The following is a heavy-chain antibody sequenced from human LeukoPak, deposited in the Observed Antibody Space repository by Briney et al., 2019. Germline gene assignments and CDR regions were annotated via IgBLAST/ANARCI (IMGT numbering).Heavy chain of an antibody. CDR1: GYTLTELS. V-gene: IGHV7-4-1*02. Sequence: ASVKVSCKVSGYTLTELSMHWVRQAPGKGLEWMGWINTDTGNPTYAQGFTGRFVFSLDTSVSTAHLQISSLKAEDSAVYYCARGYCSGGTCPTFIDYWGQGTLVTVSS. CDR3: ARGYCSGGTCPTFIDY. CDR2: INTDTGNP. D-gene: IGHD2-15*01. J-gene: IGHJ4*02.